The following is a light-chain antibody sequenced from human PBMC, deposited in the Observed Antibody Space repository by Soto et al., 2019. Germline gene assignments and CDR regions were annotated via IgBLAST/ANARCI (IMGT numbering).Light chain of an antibody. V-gene: IGLV3-21*02. CDR1: DIGGKS. CDR2: DDS. Sequence: SSVVTQPPSVSVAPGQTARISCGGSDIGGKSVHWYQQRPGQAPVLVVYDDSARPSGIPERFSGSNSGNTATLTIGRVEVGDEADYFCQVWDSVSDHVVFGGGTKLTVL. J-gene: IGLJ2*01. CDR3: QVWDSVSDHVV.